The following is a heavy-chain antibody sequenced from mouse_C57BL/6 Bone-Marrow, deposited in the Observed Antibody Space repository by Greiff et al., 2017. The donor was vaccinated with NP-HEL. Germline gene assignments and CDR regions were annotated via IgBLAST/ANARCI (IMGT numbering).Heavy chain of an antibody. CDR2: IRSKSNNYAT. CDR3: VRRFLDGYYSFAY. CDR1: GFSFNTYA. Sequence: EVQLVESGGGLVQPKGSLKLSCAASGFSFNTYAMNWVRQAPGKGLEWVARIRSKSNNYATYYADSVKDRFTISRDDSESMLYLQMNNLKTEDTAMYYCVRRFLDGYYSFAYWGQGTLVTVSA. J-gene: IGHJ3*01. V-gene: IGHV10-1*01. D-gene: IGHD2-3*01.